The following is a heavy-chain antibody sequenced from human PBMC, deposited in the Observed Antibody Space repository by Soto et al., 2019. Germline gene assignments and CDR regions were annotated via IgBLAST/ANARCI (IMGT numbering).Heavy chain of an antibody. Sequence: LRLSCAASGFTFNSYAMSWVRQAPGKGLEWVSTISGRGGSTYYADSVKGRFTISRDNSKNILYLQMNSLRAEDTAVYYCAKATMTLVVIRLDSWGQGTLVTVSS. CDR3: AKATMTLVVIRLDS. D-gene: IGHD3-22*01. J-gene: IGHJ4*02. V-gene: IGHV3-23*01. CDR1: GFTFNSYA. CDR2: ISGRGGST.